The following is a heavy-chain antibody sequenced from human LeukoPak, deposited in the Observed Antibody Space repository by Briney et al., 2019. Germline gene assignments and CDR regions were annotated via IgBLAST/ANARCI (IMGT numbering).Heavy chain of an antibody. Sequence: ASVKVSCKTSGYTFIDYYIHWVRQAPGQGLEWMVWISPYNGNTKYAQNVQGRVTMTTDTSTSTAYMELRSLTSDDTAVYYCAREESIGSYQFLHDYWGQGTLVTVSS. J-gene: IGHJ4*02. V-gene: IGHV1-18*04. CDR2: ISPYNGNT. CDR3: AREESIGSYQFLHDY. CDR1: GYTFIDYY. D-gene: IGHD1-26*01.